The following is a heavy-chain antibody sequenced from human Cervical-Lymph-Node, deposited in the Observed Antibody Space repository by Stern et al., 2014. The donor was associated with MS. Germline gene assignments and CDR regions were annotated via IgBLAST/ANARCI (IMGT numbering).Heavy chain of an antibody. Sequence: QVQLVESGPEVKKPGASVMVSCKTSGYTFTNYYIHWVRQAPGQGLEWMGIINPNGSVTASAQKFQGRLTMTRDTSTTTVYMRLITLTPEDTAMYYCTRAVGGVGREWGQGTLVFVSS. D-gene: IGHD3-16*01. CDR1: GYTFTNYY. J-gene: IGHJ4*02. V-gene: IGHV1-46*01. CDR3: TRAVGGVGRE. CDR2: INPNGSVT.